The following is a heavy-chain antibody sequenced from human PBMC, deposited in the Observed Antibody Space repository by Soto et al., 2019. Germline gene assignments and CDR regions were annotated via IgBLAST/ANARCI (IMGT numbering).Heavy chain of an antibody. V-gene: IGHV4-34*01. CDR1: GSLPVGSLSTYF. Sequence: LSLTCGLSGSLPVGSLSTYFWTWIRQPPGKGLEWIGEINHSGSPNYSPSLRGRVTISLDTSKKQFSLNLSSVTAADTAVYFCARARFSQWSQDYYGLDVWGQGTTVTVSS. CDR3: ARARFSQWSQDYYGLDV. D-gene: IGHD3-3*01. CDR2: INHSGSP. J-gene: IGHJ6*02.